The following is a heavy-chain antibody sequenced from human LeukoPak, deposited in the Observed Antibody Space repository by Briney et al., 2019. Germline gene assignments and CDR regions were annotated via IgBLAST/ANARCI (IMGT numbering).Heavy chain of an antibody. V-gene: IGHV3-7*01. CDR3: ARGERKNLRQIIVAAGTYYFDY. CDR2: IKQDGSEK. CDR1: GFTFYSYW. J-gene: IGHJ4*02. Sequence: GGSLRLSRAASGFTFYSYWMSWVRQAPGKGLEWVANIKQDGSEKYYVDSVKGRFTISRDNAKNSPYLQMNSLRAEDTAVYYCARGERKNLRQIIVAAGTYYFDYWGQGTLVTVSS. D-gene: IGHD6-13*01.